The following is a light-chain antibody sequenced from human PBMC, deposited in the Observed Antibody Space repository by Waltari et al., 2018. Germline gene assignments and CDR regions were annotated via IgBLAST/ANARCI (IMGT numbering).Light chain of an antibody. CDR1: RSNVGRNT. CDR3: AAWDDSLNAYV. V-gene: IGLV1-44*01. J-gene: IGLJ1*01. CDR2: SKN. Sequence: QSVLTQPPSASGTPGQTVTISCSGSRSNVGRNTVNWFQQVPGTAPKLLIYSKNHPPSGVPDLVSGSKSGPSASLAISGLQSEDEADYYCAAWDDSLNAYVCGTGTQVPVL.